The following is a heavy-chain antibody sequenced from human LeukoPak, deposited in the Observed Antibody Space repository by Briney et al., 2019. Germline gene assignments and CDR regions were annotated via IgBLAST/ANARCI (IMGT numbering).Heavy chain of an antibody. D-gene: IGHD2-2*01. CDR2: IYTSGST. V-gene: IGHV4-61*02. CDR1: GGSISSGDYY. J-gene: IGHJ5*02. Sequence: SETLSLTCTVSGGSISSGDYYWSWIRQPAGKGLEWIGRIYTSGSTNYNPSLKSRVTMSVDTSKNQFSLKLSSVTAADTAVYYCARVGNLQYQNWFDPWGQGTLVTVSS. CDR3: ARVGNLQYQNWFDP.